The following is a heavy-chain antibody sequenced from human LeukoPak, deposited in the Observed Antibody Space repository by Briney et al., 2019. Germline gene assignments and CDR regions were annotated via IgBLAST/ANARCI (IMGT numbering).Heavy chain of an antibody. CDR3: ARAEYGDWFDP. V-gene: IGHV3-13*01. Sequence: PGGSLRLSCAASGFTFSSYDMHWVRQATGKGLEWVSAIGTAGDTYYPGSVKGRFTISRENAKNSLYLQMNSLRAEDTAVYYCARAEYGDWFDPWGQGTLVTVSS. CDR2: IGTAGDT. D-gene: IGHD2/OR15-2a*01. CDR1: GFTFSSYD. J-gene: IGHJ5*02.